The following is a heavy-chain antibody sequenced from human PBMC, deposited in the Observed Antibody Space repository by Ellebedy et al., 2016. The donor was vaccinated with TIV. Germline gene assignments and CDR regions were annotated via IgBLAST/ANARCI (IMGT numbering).Heavy chain of an antibody. Sequence: SETLSLXXTVSGGSMRGTFPYWSWIRQPAGEGLEWLGHISSAGTTYYNPSLDSRATMSLDTSRNDFFLSLASVTAADTAVYFCARQSPLTGAYDFWGKGSLVAVSS. CDR3: ARQSPLTGAYDF. CDR1: GGSMRGTFPY. J-gene: IGHJ4*02. V-gene: IGHV4-61*09. D-gene: IGHD1-20*01. CDR2: ISSAGTT.